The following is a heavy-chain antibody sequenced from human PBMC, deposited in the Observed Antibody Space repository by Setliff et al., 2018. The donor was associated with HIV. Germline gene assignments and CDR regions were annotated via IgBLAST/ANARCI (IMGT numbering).Heavy chain of an antibody. J-gene: IGHJ5*02. CDR3: ARTWGAGVTGYWFEP. D-gene: IGHD3-9*01. CDR1: GYTFTSYG. Sequence: ASVKVSCKASGYTFTSYGISWVRQAPGQGLQWMGWMHPNSGATKYAQKFQGRVTMTRNTPISTAYMELRSLRSEDTAVYFCARTWGAGVTGYWFEPWGQGTRVTVSS. V-gene: IGHV1-8*02. CDR2: MHPNSGAT.